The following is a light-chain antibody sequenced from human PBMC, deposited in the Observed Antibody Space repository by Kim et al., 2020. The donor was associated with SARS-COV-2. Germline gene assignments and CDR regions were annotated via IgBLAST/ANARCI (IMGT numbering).Light chain of an antibody. CDR3: QQRSNWLT. Sequence: SLFPGEMATLSCRASQSVSSYLACYQQKPGQAPRLLIYDASNRATGIPARFSGSGSGTDFTLTISSLEPEDFAVYYCQQRSNWLTFGGGTKVDIK. V-gene: IGKV3-11*01. CDR2: DAS. CDR1: QSVSSY. J-gene: IGKJ4*01.